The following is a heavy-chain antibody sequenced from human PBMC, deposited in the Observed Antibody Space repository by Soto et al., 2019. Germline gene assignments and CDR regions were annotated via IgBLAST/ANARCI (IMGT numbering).Heavy chain of an antibody. V-gene: IGHV3-23*01. CDR3: AKDIESRQYYFDY. D-gene: IGHD1-26*01. Sequence: EVQLLESGGGLVQPGGSLRLSCAASGFTFSSYAMSWVRQAPGKRLEWVSAISGSGGSTYYADSVKGRFTISRDNSKNTLYLQMNSLRAEDTAVYYCAKDIESRQYYFDYWDQGTLVTVSS. CDR1: GFTFSSYA. CDR2: ISGSGGST. J-gene: IGHJ4*02.